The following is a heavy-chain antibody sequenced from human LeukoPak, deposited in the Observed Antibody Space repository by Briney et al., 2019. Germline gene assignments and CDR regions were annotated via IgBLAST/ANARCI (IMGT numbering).Heavy chain of an antibody. CDR1: GFTVSSNY. V-gene: IGHV3-74*01. D-gene: IGHD2/OR15-2a*01. CDR3: ARDWFHAIDY. J-gene: IGHJ4*02. CDR2: IRSDGSDT. Sequence: GGSLRLSCAAAGFTVSSNYLSWVRQASGQGLVWVSRIRSDGSDTRYAESVKGRFTISRDNAKNTLYLQMNSLRAEDTAVYYCARDWFHAIDYWGQGTLVTVSS.